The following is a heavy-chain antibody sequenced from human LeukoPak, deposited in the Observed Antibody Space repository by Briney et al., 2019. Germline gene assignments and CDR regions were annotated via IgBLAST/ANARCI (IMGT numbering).Heavy chain of an antibody. CDR3: ARRPMSMTFDY. CDR2: IHYSGST. V-gene: IGHV4-59*08. Sequence: AETLSLTCTVSGGSISPYYWSWIRQPPGEGMEWIGYIHYSGSTNYKSSLKSRVTISLDTSKNQFSLELSSVTAADTAMYYCARRPMSMTFDYWGQGTLVTVSS. J-gene: IGHJ4*02. CDR1: GGSISPYY. D-gene: IGHD2/OR15-2a*01.